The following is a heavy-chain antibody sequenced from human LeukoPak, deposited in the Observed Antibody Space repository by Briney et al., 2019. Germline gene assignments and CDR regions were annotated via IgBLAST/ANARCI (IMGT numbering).Heavy chain of an antibody. Sequence: GESLKISCKASGYSFTTDWIAWVRQMPGKGLEWMGIIYPGDSDTRYSPSFQGQVTISADKSISTAYLQWSSLKASDTAMYYCARHGANRASGSGWYPYYYYGMDVWGQGTTVTVSS. V-gene: IGHV5-51*01. CDR1: GYSFTTDW. CDR2: IYPGDSDT. CDR3: ARHGANRASGSGWYPYYYYGMDV. D-gene: IGHD6-19*01. J-gene: IGHJ6*02.